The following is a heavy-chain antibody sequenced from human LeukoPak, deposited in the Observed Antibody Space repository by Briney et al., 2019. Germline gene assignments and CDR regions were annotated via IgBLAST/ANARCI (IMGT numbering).Heavy chain of an antibody. V-gene: IGHV4-59*01. J-gene: IGHJ4*02. D-gene: IGHD6-13*01. CDR3: ARGSSRFDC. Sequence: SETLSLTCTVSGDSFSSGYWSWIRQPPGKGLEWIGYTSYSDSTRYSPSLKSRVTMSIDTSMNQFSLKVTSVTAADTAVYYCARGSSRFDCWGQGTLVTISS. CDR2: TSYSDST. CDR1: GDSFSSGY.